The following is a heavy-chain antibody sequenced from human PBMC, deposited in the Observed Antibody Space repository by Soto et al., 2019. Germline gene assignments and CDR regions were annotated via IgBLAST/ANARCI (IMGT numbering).Heavy chain of an antibody. V-gene: IGHV3-74*01. CDR3: ARGLYGAYGQDF. J-gene: IGHJ4*02. D-gene: IGHD4-17*01. CDR2: INGDEITT. Sequence: EVQLVESGENLVQPGGSLRLSCAASGFTFSNYWIHWVRQAPGKGLVWVSRINGDEITTNYADSVKGRFTISRDNAKNTVFLQMHSLRAEDSALYYCARGLYGAYGQDFWGQGILVTVSS. CDR1: GFTFSNYW.